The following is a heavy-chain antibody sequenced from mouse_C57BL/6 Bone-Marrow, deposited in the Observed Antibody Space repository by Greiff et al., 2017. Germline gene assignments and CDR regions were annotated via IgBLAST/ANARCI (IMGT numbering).Heavy chain of an antibody. CDR3: ARDTTVVANAMDY. D-gene: IGHD1-1*01. V-gene: IGHV1-19*01. CDR2: INPYNGGT. CDR1: GYTFTDYY. Sequence: EVQLQQSGPVLVKPGASVKMSCKASGYTFTDYYMNWVKQSHGKSLEWIGVINPYNGGTSYNKKFKGKGTLTVDKTSSTAYMELRSLTSEDSAVYYCARDTTVVANAMDYWGQGTSVTVSS. J-gene: IGHJ4*01.